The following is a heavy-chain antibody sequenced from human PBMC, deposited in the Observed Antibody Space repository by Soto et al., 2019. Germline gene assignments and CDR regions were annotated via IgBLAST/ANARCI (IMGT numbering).Heavy chain of an antibody. CDR1: GCTFIAFG. CDR3: AKDKRDTAMVVDY. D-gene: IGHD5-18*01. V-gene: IGHV3-30*18. J-gene: IGHJ4*02. CDR2: ISYDGSNK. Sequence: RVCWRAAGCTFIAFGGRRISKDPGKGLEWVAVISYDGSNKYYADSVKGRFTISRDNSKNTLYLQMNSLRAEDTAVYYCAKDKRDTAMVVDYWGQGTLVTVSS.